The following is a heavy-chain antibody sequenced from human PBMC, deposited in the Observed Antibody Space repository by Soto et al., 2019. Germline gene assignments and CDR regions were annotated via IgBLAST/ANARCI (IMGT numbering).Heavy chain of an antibody. J-gene: IGHJ3*02. Sequence: GGSLSLSCAASGFTFSSYSMNWVRQAPGKGLEWVSSISSSSSYIYYADSVKGRFTISRDNAKNSLYLQMNSLRAEDTAVYYCASFGGYDFPVKDIWGQGTMVTVSS. V-gene: IGHV3-21*01. D-gene: IGHD5-12*01. CDR3: ASFGGYDFPVKDI. CDR1: GFTFSSYS. CDR2: ISSSSSYI.